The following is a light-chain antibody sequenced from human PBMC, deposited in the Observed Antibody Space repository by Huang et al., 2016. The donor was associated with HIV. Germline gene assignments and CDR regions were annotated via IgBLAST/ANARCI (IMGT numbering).Light chain of an antibody. V-gene: IGKV3-20*01. J-gene: IGKJ2*01. CDR2: EAS. Sequence: EIVLTQSPGTLSLSPGERATLSCRASQSVSSTYLAWYQQKPGQAPRLLIYEASNRATGIPDRFSGSGSGTDFTLTISRLEPEDFAVYYCQQYSSSLYTFGQGTKLEIK. CDR1: QSVSSTY. CDR3: QQYSSSLYT.